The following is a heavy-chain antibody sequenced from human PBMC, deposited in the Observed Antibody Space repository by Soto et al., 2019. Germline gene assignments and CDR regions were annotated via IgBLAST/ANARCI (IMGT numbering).Heavy chain of an antibody. CDR3: ARHGDIVVVPAALAYYYGMDV. V-gene: IGHV1-69*13. Sequence: SVKVSCKAYGVTFSSYAISWVRQAPGQGLEWMGGIIPIFGTANYAQKFQGRVTITADESTSTAYMELSSLRSEDTAVYYCARHGDIVVVPAALAYYYGMDVWGQGTTVTVSS. D-gene: IGHD2-2*01. CDR2: IIPIFGTA. J-gene: IGHJ6*02. CDR1: GVTFSSYA.